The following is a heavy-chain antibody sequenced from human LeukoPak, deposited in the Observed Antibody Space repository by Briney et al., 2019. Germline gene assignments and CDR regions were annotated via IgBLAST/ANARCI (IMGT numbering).Heavy chain of an antibody. Sequence: SETLSLTCAVSGGPISSGGYSWSWIRQPPGKGLEWIGYIYHSGSTYYNPSLKSRVTISVDRSKNQFSLKLSSVTAADTAVYYCASAAQPYYFDYWGQGTLVTVSS. J-gene: IGHJ4*02. CDR2: IYHSGST. D-gene: IGHD2-2*01. CDR1: GGPISSGGYS. CDR3: ASAAQPYYFDY. V-gene: IGHV4-30-2*01.